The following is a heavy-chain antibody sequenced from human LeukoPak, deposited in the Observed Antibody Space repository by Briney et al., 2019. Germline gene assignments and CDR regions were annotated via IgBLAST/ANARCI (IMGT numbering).Heavy chain of an antibody. Sequence: ASVKVSCKASGYTFTSYGISWVRQAPGQWLEWMGWISAYNGNTNYAQKFQGRVTVTKDTYTTTAYMELRSLRSDDTAVYYCLRDDYDSSGYYNHRGNWFDPWGQGTLVTVSS. D-gene: IGHD3-22*01. CDR1: GYTFTSYG. V-gene: IGHV1-18*01. CDR3: LRDDYDSSGYYNHRGNWFDP. J-gene: IGHJ5*02. CDR2: ISAYNGNT.